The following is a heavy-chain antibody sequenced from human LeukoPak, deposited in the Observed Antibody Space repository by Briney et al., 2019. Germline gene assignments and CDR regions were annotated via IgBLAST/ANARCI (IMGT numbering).Heavy chain of an antibody. CDR1: GYSNSGGYY. CDR3: ARLASIAAAADWYFDI. D-gene: IGHD6-13*01. V-gene: IGHV4-38-2*01. CDR2: IFHSGTT. J-gene: IGHJ2*01. Sequence: SETPSLTCAVPGYSNSGGYYWGWIRQPPGNGLEWIGSIFHSGTTYYNPSLRSRVTISVDTSKNQFSLKLTSVTAADTAVYYCARLASIAAAADWYFDIWGRGTLVTVSS.